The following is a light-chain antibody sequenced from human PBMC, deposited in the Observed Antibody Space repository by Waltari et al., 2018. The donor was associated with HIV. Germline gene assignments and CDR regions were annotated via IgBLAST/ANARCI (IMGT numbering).Light chain of an antibody. J-gene: IGLJ2*01. Sequence: QSALTQPASVSGSPGQSITISCTGTSSDVGSYNLVSWYQQPPGKAPKLMIYEVSKRPSGVSNRFSGSKSGNTASLTISGLRAEDEADYYCCSYAGSSTPVVFGGGTKLTVL. CDR1: SSDVGSYNL. CDR2: EVS. V-gene: IGLV2-23*02. CDR3: CSYAGSSTPVV.